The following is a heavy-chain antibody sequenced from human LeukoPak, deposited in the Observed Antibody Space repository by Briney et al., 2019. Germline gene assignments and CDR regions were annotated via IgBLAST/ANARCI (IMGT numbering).Heavy chain of an antibody. CDR3: ARDLHYYDSSGYYQY. Sequence: GGSLRLSCAGSGFTFSSYSMNWVRQAPGKGLEWVSSISSSSSYIYYADSVKGRFTISRDNAKNSLYLQMNSLRAEDTAVYYCARDLHYYDSSGYYQYWGQGTLVTVSS. CDR1: GFTFSSYS. D-gene: IGHD3-22*01. CDR2: ISSSSSYI. V-gene: IGHV3-21*01. J-gene: IGHJ4*02.